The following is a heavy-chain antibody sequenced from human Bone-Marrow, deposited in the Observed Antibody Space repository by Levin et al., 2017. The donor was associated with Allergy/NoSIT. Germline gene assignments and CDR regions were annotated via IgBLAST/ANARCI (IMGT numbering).Heavy chain of an antibody. CDR1: GFTFSSYA. J-gene: IGHJ2*01. CDR3: AKPPGIAAAGHWYFDL. D-gene: IGHD6-13*01. CDR2: ISGSGGST. Sequence: GESLKISCAASGFTFSSYAMSWVRQAPGKGLEWVSAISGSGGSTYYADSVKGRFTISRDNSKNTLYLQMNSLRAEDTAVYYCAKPPGIAAAGHWYFDLWGRGTLVTVSS. V-gene: IGHV3-23*01.